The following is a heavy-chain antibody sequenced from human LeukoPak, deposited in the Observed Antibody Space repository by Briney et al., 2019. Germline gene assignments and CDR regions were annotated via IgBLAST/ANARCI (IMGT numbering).Heavy chain of an antibody. CDR2: VSGSGGST. Sequence: GGSLRLSCAASGFTFSSFAMTWVRQAPGKGLEWVSTVSGSGGSTYYADSVKGRFTISRDNSKNTLYLQVNSLRAEDAAVYYCAKDLYVDVRWGSAFDIWGQGTVVTVSS. CDR3: AKDLYVDVRWGSAFDI. D-gene: IGHD4-23*01. V-gene: IGHV3-23*01. J-gene: IGHJ3*02. CDR1: GFTFSSFA.